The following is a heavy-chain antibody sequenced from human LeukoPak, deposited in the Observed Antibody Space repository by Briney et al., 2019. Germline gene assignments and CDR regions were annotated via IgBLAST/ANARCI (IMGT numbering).Heavy chain of an antibody. CDR2: IWYDGSND. D-gene: IGHD2-15*01. V-gene: IGHV3-33*08. CDR1: GFTFSSSN. Sequence: GGSLRLSCAASGFTFSSSNMHWVRQAPGKGLEWVAVIWYDGSNDYYANSVKGRFTISRDNSKNTLYLQMNSLRAEDTAVYFCARKNTQDAFDIWGQGTMVTVSS. J-gene: IGHJ3*02. CDR3: ARKNTQDAFDI.